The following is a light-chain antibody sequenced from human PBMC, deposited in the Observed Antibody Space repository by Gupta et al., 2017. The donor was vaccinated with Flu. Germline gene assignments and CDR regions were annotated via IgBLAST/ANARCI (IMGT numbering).Light chain of an antibody. CDR3: QQYNNWSWT. CDR1: QSVSSN. J-gene: IGKJ1*01. V-gene: IGKV3-15*01. Sequence: GGRATLSCRASQSVSSNLAGYQHKPGQAPTLLIYDASTRATGIPASVSGSGSGTEFTLTVSSLQPEDLAVYYCQQYNNWSWTFGQGTKVEIK. CDR2: DAS.